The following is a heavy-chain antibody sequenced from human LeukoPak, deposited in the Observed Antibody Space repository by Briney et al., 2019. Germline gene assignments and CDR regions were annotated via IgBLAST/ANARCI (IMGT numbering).Heavy chain of an antibody. CDR3: ARAGYSYGTGYYFDY. Sequence: SETLSLTCTVSGGSISSYYWSWIRLPPGKGLEWIGYIYYTGATYYNPSLKSRVTISLDRSKSQFSLKLSSVTAADAAVYYCARAGYSYGTGYYFDYWGQGALVTVSS. CDR1: GGSISSYY. V-gene: IGHV4-59*01. D-gene: IGHD5-18*01. CDR2: IYYTGAT. J-gene: IGHJ4*02.